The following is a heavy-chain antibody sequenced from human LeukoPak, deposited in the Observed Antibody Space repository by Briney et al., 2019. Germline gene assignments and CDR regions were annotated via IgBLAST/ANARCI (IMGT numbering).Heavy chain of an antibody. J-gene: IGHJ6*03. CDR2: ISAYNGNT. D-gene: IGHD6-13*01. V-gene: IGHV1-18*01. Sequence: ASVKVSCKASGYTFTSYGISWVRQAPGQGLEWMGWISAYNGNTNYAQKLQGRVTMTTDTSTSTAYMELRSLRSDDTAVYYCARGAYSSSWLLYYYYYMDVWGKGTTVTISS. CDR1: GYTFTSYG. CDR3: ARGAYSSSWLLYYYYYMDV.